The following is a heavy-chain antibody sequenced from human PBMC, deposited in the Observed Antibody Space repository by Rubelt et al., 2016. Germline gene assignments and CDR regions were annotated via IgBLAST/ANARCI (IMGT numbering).Heavy chain of an antibody. D-gene: IGHD3-16*01. CDR1: GGSINSGGYY. CDR2: IYYSGST. Sequence: QVQLQESGPGLVKPSQTLSLTCTVSGGSINSGGYYWGWIRQSPGKGLEWIGSIYYSGSTYCNPSLKSRVTISVDTSKNQVSLKLSSVTAADTTVYYCVRGGTIRTFDHWGQGTLVTVSS. J-gene: IGHJ4*02. CDR3: VRGGTIRTFDH. V-gene: IGHV4-39*01.